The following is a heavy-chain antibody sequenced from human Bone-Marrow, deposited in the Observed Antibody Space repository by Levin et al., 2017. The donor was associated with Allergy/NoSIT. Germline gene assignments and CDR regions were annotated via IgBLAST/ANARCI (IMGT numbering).Heavy chain of an antibody. CDR3: AKDIDRSHGWTKPAFGDY. CDR2: FSDTGGT. J-gene: IGHJ4*02. V-gene: IGHV3-23*01. Sequence: GGSLRLPCAGSGFSFSNYGLTWVRQAPGKGLEWVSGFSDTGGTYYADTAKGRFTISRDNSKYTLYLEMNSLRAEDTAVYYCAKDIDRSHGWTKPAFGDYWGQGTLVTVSS. D-gene: IGHD6-19*01. CDR1: GFSFSNYG.